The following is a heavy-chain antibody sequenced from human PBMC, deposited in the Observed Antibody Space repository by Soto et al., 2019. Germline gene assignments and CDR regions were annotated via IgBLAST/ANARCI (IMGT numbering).Heavy chain of an antibody. D-gene: IGHD2-2*01. V-gene: IGHV1-69*13. CDR2: IIPIFGTA. Sequence: SVKVSCKASGGTFSSYAISWVRQAPGQGLEWMGGIIPIFGTANYAQKFQGRVTITADESTSTAYMELSSLRAEDAAVYYCVRRYCSSTSCTFDYWGQGTLVTVSS. J-gene: IGHJ4*02. CDR3: VRRYCSSTSCTFDY. CDR1: GGTFSSYA.